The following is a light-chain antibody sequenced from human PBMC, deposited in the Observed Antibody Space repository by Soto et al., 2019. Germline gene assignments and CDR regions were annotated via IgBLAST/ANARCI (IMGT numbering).Light chain of an antibody. CDR3: SSHTSSGTRV. V-gene: IGLV2-14*01. Sequence: HSALTQPASVSGSPGQSIAISCTGTTSDVGGYNYVSWYQQHPGRAPKLMIYDVSNRPSGVSNRFSGSKSGNTASLTISGLQAEDEADYYCSSHTSSGTRVFGGGTKLTVL. J-gene: IGLJ2*01. CDR1: TSDVGGYNY. CDR2: DVS.